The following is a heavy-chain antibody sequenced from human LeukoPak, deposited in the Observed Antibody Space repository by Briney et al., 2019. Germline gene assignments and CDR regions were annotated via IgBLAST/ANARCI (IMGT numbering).Heavy chain of an antibody. V-gene: IGHV4-59*01. CDR3: AGGRGWNGKFHY. J-gene: IGHJ4*02. CDR2: IYYSGNN. Sequence: AETLTLTCTVSGGSINSYYWSWIRQSPGKGLEWIGYIYYSGNNNYDTSLESLVIISVDTSNTQYFLKLSAVAAADTDVYYCAGGRGWNGKFHYWGQGTLVTVSS. CDR1: GGSINSYY. D-gene: IGHD1-1*01.